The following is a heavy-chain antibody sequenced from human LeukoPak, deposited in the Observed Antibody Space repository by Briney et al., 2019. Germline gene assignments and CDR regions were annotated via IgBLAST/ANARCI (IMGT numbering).Heavy chain of an antibody. V-gene: IGHV3-33*01. CDR1: GFTFSSNG. D-gene: IGHD5/OR15-5a*01. J-gene: IGHJ4*02. Sequence: GRSLTLSCAASGFTFSSNGMHWVRQAPGKGLEWVALIWYDGSKKYYADSVKGRFTISRDNSENTLYLQLNSLRAEDTAIYYCARLQGVSTFDYWGQGTLVTVSS. CDR2: IWYDGSKK. CDR3: ARLQGVSTFDY.